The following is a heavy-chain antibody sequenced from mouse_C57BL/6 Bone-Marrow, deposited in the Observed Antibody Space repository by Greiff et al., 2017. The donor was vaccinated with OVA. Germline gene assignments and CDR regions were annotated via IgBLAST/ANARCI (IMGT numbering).Heavy chain of an antibody. J-gene: IGHJ2*01. V-gene: IGHV8-8*01. Sequence: VKLVESGPGILQPSQTLSLTCSFSGFSLSTFGMGVGWIRQPSGKGLEWLAHIWWDDDKYYNPALKSRLTISKDTSKNQVFLKIANVDTADTATYYGARPNYYGSSYGYFDYWGQGTTLTVSS. CDR2: IWWDDDK. CDR1: GFSLSTFGMG. CDR3: ARPNYYGSSYGYFDY. D-gene: IGHD1-1*01.